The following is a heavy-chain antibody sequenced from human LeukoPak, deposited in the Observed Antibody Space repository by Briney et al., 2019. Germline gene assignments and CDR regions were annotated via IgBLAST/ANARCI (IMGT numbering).Heavy chain of an antibody. CDR2: IYHSGST. V-gene: IGHV4-38-2*01. CDR1: GYSISSGYY. J-gene: IGHJ4*02. Sequence: SETLSLTCAVSGYSISSGYYWGWIRQPPGKGLEWIGSIYHSGSTYYNPSLKSRVTISVDTSKNQFSLKLSSVTAADTAVYYCASTQSSGWYYGDYWGQGTLVTVSS. D-gene: IGHD6-19*01. CDR3: ASTQSSGWYYGDY.